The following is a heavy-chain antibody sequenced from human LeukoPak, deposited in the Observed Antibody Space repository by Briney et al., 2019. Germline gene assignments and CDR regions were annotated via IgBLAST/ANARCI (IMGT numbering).Heavy chain of an antibody. CDR1: GFSVINNY. CDR2: IYTGDRA. D-gene: IGHD6-13*01. V-gene: IGHV3-53*01. CDR3: AKGGIAASYYYYYMDV. Sequence: GGSLRLSCAASGFSVINNYVTWVRQAPGKGLEWVSVIYTGDRADYSDSVKGRFTMSRDNFKNTLYLQMNSLRAEDTAVYYCAKGGIAASYYYYYMDVWGKGTAVTISS. J-gene: IGHJ6*03.